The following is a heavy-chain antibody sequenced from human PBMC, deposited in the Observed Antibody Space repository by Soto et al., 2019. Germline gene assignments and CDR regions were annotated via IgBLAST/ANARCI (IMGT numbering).Heavy chain of an antibody. J-gene: IGHJ6*02. V-gene: IGHV1-69*12. CDR2: IMPIFRAP. D-gene: IGHD3-9*01. CDR3: VSWLTGNDIGIYYYGMVV. CDR1: GGAFSYYA. Sequence: QVQLVQSGAEVKKLGSSVKVSCKASGGAFSYYAFSWVRQAPGQGLEWLGGIMPIFRAPDYAQKFQGRVTITADEFTRIADIEMNSLISEDKDVYYCVSWLTGNDIGIYYYGMVVVGQGTTVTVS.